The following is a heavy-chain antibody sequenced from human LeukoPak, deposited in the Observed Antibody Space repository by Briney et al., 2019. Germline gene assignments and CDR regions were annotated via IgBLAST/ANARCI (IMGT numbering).Heavy chain of an antibody. CDR2: IYTSGST. Sequence: SQTLSLTCTVSGGSISSGSYYWSWIRQPAGKGLEWIRRIYTSGSTNYNPSLKSRVTISVDTSKNQFSLKLSSATAADTAVYYCARDSAAGTGDFDYWGQGTLVTVSS. V-gene: IGHV4-61*02. J-gene: IGHJ4*02. D-gene: IGHD6-13*01. CDR3: ARDSAAGTGDFDY. CDR1: GGSISSGSYY.